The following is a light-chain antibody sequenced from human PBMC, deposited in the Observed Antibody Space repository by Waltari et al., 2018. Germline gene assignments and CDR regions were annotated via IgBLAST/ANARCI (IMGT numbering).Light chain of an antibody. CDR2: WAS. V-gene: IGKV4-1*01. Sequence: DIVMTQSPDSLAVSLGERATINCKSSQSVVYTSNDKNYLAWYQQKPGQPPKVLVYWASVRESGVPDRFIGSGSETDFTLTITSLQAEDVALYFCQKYYTHPYTFGQGTKLEIK. CDR3: QKYYTHPYT. J-gene: IGKJ2*01. CDR1: QSVVYTSNDKNY.